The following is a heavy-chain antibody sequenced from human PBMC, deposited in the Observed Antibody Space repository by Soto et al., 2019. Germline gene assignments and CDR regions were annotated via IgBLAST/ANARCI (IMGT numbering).Heavy chain of an antibody. CDR3: SRPRTTLPPEYGYGSSFDF. V-gene: IGHV3-21*06. J-gene: IGHJ4*02. CDR1: VFTFSSYA. CDR2: ISSSGSFI. Sequence: GGSLRLSCAASVFTFSSYAMSWVRQAPGKGLEWVSSISSSGSFIYYSDSVKGRFTISRDNANYALYLHINSLSAEDTAVYYCSRPRTTLPPEYGYGSSFDFWGRGTLVTVSS. D-gene: IGHD5-18*01.